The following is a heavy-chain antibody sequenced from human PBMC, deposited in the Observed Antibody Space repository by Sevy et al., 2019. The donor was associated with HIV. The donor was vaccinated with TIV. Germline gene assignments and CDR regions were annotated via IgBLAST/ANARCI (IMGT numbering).Heavy chain of an antibody. Sequence: ASVKVSCKASGGTFSSYAISWVRQAPGQGLEWMGGIIPIFGTANYAQKFQGRVTITADESTGTAYMELSSLRSEDTAMYYCATHCSGGSCYSGDNWFDPWGQGTLVTVSS. J-gene: IGHJ5*02. D-gene: IGHD2-15*01. CDR3: ATHCSGGSCYSGDNWFDP. CDR2: IIPIFGTA. V-gene: IGHV1-69*13. CDR1: GGTFSSYA.